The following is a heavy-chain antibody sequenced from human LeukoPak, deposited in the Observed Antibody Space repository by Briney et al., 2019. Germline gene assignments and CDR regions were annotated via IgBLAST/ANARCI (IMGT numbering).Heavy chain of an antibody. D-gene: IGHD2-21*01. CDR1: GFTFSSYG. Sequence: GGSLRLSCAASGFTFSSYGMHWVRQAPGKGMEWVAFIRYDGSNKYYADSVKGRFTIFRDNAKNSLYLQMNSLRAEDTAVYYCARSMAQDVDAFDIWGQGTMVTVSS. CDR2: IRYDGSNK. V-gene: IGHV3-30*02. J-gene: IGHJ3*02. CDR3: ARSMAQDVDAFDI.